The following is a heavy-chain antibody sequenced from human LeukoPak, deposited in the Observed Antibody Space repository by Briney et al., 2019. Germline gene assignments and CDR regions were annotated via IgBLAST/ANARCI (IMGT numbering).Heavy chain of an antibody. D-gene: IGHD4-17*01. CDR1: GYTFTSYY. J-gene: IGHJ5*02. CDR3: ARVLDYGDSGNWFDP. Sequence: GASVKVSCKASGYTFTSYYMHWVRQAPGQGLEWMGWINPNSGGTNYAQKFQGRVTMTRDTSISTAYMELSRLRSDDTAVYYCARVLDYGDSGNWFDPWGQGTLVTVSS. CDR2: INPNSGGT. V-gene: IGHV1-2*02.